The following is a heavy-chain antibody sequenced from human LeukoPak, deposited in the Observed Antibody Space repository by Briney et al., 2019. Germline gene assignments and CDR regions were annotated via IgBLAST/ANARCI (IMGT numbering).Heavy chain of an antibody. D-gene: IGHD2-2*01. CDR3: ATVSCSSTSCYEEKYYFDY. CDR1: GYTLTELS. J-gene: IGHJ4*02. Sequence: ASVNVSCKVSGYTLTELSMHWVRQAPGKGLEWMGGFDPEDGETIYAHKFQGRVTMTEDTSTDTAYMELSSLRSEDTAVYYCATVSCSSTSCYEEKYYFDYWGQGTLVTVSS. V-gene: IGHV1-24*01. CDR2: FDPEDGET.